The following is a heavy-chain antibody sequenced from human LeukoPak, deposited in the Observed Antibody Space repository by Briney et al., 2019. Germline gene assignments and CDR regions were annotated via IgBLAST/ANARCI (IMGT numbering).Heavy chain of an antibody. CDR1: GFTFSNYW. CDR3: ARDSREFHFDY. J-gene: IGHJ4*02. V-gene: IGHV3-7*04. CDR2: IKQGGSDK. D-gene: IGHD2-21*01. Sequence: GGSLRLSCAASGFTFSNYWMGWVRQAPGKGPEWVANIKQGGSDKLYGDSVKGRFTIFRDNAKNSLELQMNSLRVEDTAVYYCARDSREFHFDYWGQGTLVTVSS.